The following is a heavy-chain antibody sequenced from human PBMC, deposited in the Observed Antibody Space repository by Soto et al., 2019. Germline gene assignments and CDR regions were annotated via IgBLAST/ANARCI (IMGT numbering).Heavy chain of an antibody. CDR1: GGTLSSYV. CDR2: IIPMTGTP. V-gene: IGHV1-69*06. J-gene: IGHJ6*02. Sequence: QLVQSGAEVKKPGTSVKVSCKASGGTLSSYVIGWVRQAPGQGLEWMGGIIPMTGTPNYAQKFQDRVTITADKSTSTAYMEMRSLRSDDTAVYYCARKGTTVNYYYYAMDGWGRGTTVTVSS. D-gene: IGHD4-4*01. CDR3: ARKGTTVNYYYYAMDG.